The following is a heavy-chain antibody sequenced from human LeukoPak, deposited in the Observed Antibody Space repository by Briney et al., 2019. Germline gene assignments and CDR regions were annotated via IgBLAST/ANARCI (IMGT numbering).Heavy chain of an antibody. CDR2: IWYDGSNK. CDR3: ARGTVTTQLDY. Sequence: PGRSLRLSCAASGFTFSSYGMHWVRQAPGKGLEWVADIWYDGSNKYYADSVKGRFTISRDNSKNTLYLQMNSLRAEDTAVYYCARGTVTTQLDYWGQGTLVTVSS. V-gene: IGHV3-33*01. D-gene: IGHD4-17*01. J-gene: IGHJ4*02. CDR1: GFTFSSYG.